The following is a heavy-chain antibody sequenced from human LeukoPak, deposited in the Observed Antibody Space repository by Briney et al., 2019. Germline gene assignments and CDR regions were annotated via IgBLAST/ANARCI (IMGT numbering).Heavy chain of an antibody. V-gene: IGHV3-49*04. J-gene: IGHJ4*02. D-gene: IGHD3-22*01. CDR3: TTGSYHESSGYRFDY. CDR1: GLTFGDNA. Sequence: GGSLRLSCTTSGLTFGDNAMSWVRQAPGKGLEWVGFIRNKGNGGTTEYAASVKGRFTISRDDSESITYLRMNSLRTEYTAVYYCTTGSYHESSGYRFDYWGQGTLVTVSS. CDR2: IRNKGNGGTT.